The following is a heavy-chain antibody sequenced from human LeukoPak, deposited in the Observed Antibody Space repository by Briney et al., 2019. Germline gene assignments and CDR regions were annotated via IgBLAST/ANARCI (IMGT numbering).Heavy chain of an antibody. CDR3: ARGSYGYSDDYFDY. Sequence: GASVKVSCKASGYTSTSYGISWVRQAPGQGLEWMGWISAYNGNTNYAQKLQGRVTMTTDTSTSTAYMELRSLRSDDTAVYYCARGSYGYSDDYFDYWGQGTLVTVSS. CDR1: GYTSTSYG. D-gene: IGHD5-18*01. J-gene: IGHJ4*02. V-gene: IGHV1-18*01. CDR2: ISAYNGNT.